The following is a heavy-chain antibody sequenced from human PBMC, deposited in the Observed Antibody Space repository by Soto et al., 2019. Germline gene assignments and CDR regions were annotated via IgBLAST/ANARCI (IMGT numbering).Heavy chain of an antibody. J-gene: IGHJ4*02. CDR1: GFTFSSYA. V-gene: IGHV3-30-3*01. D-gene: IGHD3-16*02. CDR2: ISYDGSNK. Sequence: SLRLSCAASGFTFSSYAMHWVRQAPGKGLEWVAVISYDGSNKYYADSVKGRFTISRDNSKNTLYLQMNSLRAEDTAVYYCAREDTMITFGGVIARPFDYWGQGTLVTVSS. CDR3: AREDTMITFGGVIARPFDY.